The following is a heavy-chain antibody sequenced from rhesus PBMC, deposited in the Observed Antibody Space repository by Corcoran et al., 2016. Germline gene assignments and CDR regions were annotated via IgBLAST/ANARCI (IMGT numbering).Heavy chain of an antibody. Sequence: QVKLQQWGEGLVKPSETLSLTCAVYGGSISGYYYWSWIRQAPGKALEWIGTISSNRSNTNYTPSLTSRVTISKPTPKYQFALNLSSVTAADTAVYYCARDLGYYGRIFDYWGQGVLVTVSS. CDR2: ISSNRSNT. D-gene: IGHD3-3*01. V-gene: IGHV4-73*01. CDR1: GGSISGYYY. J-gene: IGHJ4*01. CDR3: ARDLGYYGRIFDY.